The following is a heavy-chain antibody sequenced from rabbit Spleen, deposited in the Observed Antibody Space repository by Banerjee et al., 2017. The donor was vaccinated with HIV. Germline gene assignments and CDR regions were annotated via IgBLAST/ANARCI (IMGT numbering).Heavy chain of an antibody. V-gene: IGHV1S45*01. J-gene: IGHJ3*01. Sequence: QEQLEESGGGLVKPEGSLTLTCTASGFSFTDKDVMCWVRQAPGKGLEWIGYIYSPIHYTYYANWAKGRFTISKTSSTTVTLQMTSLTVADTATYFCARVSEASGWGEDLWGQGTLVTVS. CDR2: IYSPIHYT. D-gene: IGHD4-1*01. CDR1: GFSFTDKDV. CDR3: ARVSEASGWGEDL.